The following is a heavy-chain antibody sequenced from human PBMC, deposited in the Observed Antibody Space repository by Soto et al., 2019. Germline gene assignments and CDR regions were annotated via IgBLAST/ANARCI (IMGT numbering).Heavy chain of an antibody. Sequence: QVQLVESGGGLVKPGGSLRLSCAASGFTFSDYYMSWIRQAPGKGLEWVSYISGSGSTIYYAESVKGRFTISRDNAKNSLYLQMNSLRAEDTAVYYCARVSRYCTNGVCPCDYWGQGTLVTVSS. J-gene: IGHJ4*02. CDR1: GFTFSDYY. V-gene: IGHV3-11*01. D-gene: IGHD2-8*01. CDR3: ARVSRYCTNGVCPCDY. CDR2: ISGSGSTI.